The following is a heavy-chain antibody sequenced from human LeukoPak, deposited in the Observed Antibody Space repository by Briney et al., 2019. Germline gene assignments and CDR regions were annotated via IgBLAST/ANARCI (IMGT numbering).Heavy chain of an antibody. CDR1: GGSFSGYY. CDR2: VSYRGST. V-gene: IGHV4-34*01. CDR3: ASLVQGYDYFDY. Sequence: SETLSLTCAVYGGSFSGYYWSWIRQPPGKGLEWIGSVSYRGSTYYNPSLKSRLTISVDTSRKYFSLKLSSVTAADTAVYYCASLVQGYDYFDYWGQGTLVTVSS. J-gene: IGHJ4*02. D-gene: IGHD5-12*01.